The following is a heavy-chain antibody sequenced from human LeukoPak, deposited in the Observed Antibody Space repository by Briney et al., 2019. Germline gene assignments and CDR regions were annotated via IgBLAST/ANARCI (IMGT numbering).Heavy chain of an antibody. CDR3: AKGGSFSFDI. J-gene: IGHJ3*02. D-gene: IGHD5-12*01. CDR1: GFTFSSYD. V-gene: IGHV3-23*01. Sequence: GGSLRLSCAASGFTFSSYDMSWVRQTPGKGLEWVSGISGSSGTTYYADSVKGRFTISRDNSKNTLDLQMHSLRAEDTAIYFCAKGGSFSFDIWGQGTKVTVSS. CDR2: ISGSSGTT.